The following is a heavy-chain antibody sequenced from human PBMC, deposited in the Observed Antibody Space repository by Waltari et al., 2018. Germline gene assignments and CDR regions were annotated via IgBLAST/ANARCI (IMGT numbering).Heavy chain of an antibody. Sequence: EVQLVESGGGLVKPGGSLRLACEASGFIFNNYGMHWVRQAPGKGLECVSFISGSGNTIYYEDSVKGRFSMSRDNAKNVLYLQMSGRRAEDTALYYCVRGRLTTVVTPWDFWGQGTLVTVSS. J-gene: IGHJ1*01. CDR1: GFIFNNYG. D-gene: IGHD4-17*01. V-gene: IGHV3-21*02. CDR2: ISGSGNTI. CDR3: VRGRLTTVVTPWDF.